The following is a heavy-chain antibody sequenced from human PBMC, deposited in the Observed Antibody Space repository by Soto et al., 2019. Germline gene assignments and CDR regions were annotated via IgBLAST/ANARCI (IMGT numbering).Heavy chain of an antibody. CDR3: ARGTRASYSGVEYYFDY. D-gene: IGHD1-26*01. CDR2: IYYSGST. V-gene: IGHV4-59*01. Sequence: SETLSLTCTVSGGSIRSYYWSWIRQPPGKGLEWIGYIYYSGSTTYNPSLKSRVTISLHTSQNQFSLKLSSVTAADTAVYYCARGTRASYSGVEYYFDYWGQGTLVTVS. J-gene: IGHJ4*02. CDR1: GGSIRSYY.